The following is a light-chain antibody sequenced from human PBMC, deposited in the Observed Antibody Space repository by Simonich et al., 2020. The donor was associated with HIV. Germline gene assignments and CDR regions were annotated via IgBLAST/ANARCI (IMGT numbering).Light chain of an antibody. V-gene: IGKV1-9*01. Sequence: IQFTQSPSFLSASVGDRVTITCRTSQGISSYLTWYQQKPGKAPKLLIDAASTLQSGVPSRFSGSGSGTEFTLTISSLQPEDFATYYCQQLNSYPITCGQGTRLEIK. CDR3: QQLNSYPIT. CDR2: AAS. J-gene: IGKJ5*01. CDR1: QGISSY.